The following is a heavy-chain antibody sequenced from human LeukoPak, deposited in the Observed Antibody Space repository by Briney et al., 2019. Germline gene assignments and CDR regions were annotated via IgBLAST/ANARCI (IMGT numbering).Heavy chain of an antibody. Sequence: PGGSLRLSCAASGFTFSSYAMHWVRQAQGKGLEYVSAISSNGGSTYYANSVKGRFTISRDNSKNTLYLQMGSLRAEDMAVYYCARTGDPDYWGQGTLVTVSS. CDR1: GFTFSSYA. D-gene: IGHD7-27*01. CDR3: ARTGDPDY. V-gene: IGHV3-64*01. CDR2: ISSNGGST. J-gene: IGHJ4*02.